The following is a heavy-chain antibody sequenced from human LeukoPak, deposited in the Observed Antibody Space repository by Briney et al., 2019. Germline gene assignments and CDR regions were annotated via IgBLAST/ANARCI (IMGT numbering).Heavy chain of an antibody. CDR3: AREYSSSWYLVSGYFDY. D-gene: IGHD6-13*01. CDR2: IKQDGSEK. CDR1: GFTFSSYW. V-gene: IGHV3-7*01. Sequence: GGSLRLSCAASGFTFSSYWMSWVRQAPGKGLEWVANIKQDGSEKYYVDSVKGRFTISRDNAKNSLYLQMNSLRAEDTAVYYCAREYSSSWYLVSGYFDYWGQGTLVTVSS. J-gene: IGHJ4*02.